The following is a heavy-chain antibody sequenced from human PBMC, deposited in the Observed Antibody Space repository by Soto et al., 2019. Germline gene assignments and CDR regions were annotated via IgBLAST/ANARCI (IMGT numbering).Heavy chain of an antibody. J-gene: IGHJ4*02. D-gene: IGHD6-6*01. CDR1: GGSISSGGYY. CDR3: ARDQLARPSDY. CDR2: IYYSGST. Sequence: SETLSLTCTVSGGSISSGGYYWSWIRQHPGKGLEWIGYIYYSGSTYYNPSLKSRVTISVDTSKNQFSLKLSSVTAADTAVYYCARDQLARPSDYWGQGTLVTVSS. V-gene: IGHV4-31*03.